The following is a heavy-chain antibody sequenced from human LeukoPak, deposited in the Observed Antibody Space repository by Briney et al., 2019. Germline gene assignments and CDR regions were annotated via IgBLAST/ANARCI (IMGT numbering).Heavy chain of an antibody. J-gene: IGHJ4*02. CDR3: TTSGTPFEY. V-gene: IGHV3-33*01. Sequence: PGGSLRLSCSASGFTFSTYGMSWVRQAPGKGLEWVAVIWYDGSHANYADAVKGRFTISRDNSKNTLYLQMNSPRAEDTAVYYCTTSGTPFEYWGQGTLVTVSS. CDR1: GFTFSTYG. D-gene: IGHD3-10*01. CDR2: IWYDGSHA.